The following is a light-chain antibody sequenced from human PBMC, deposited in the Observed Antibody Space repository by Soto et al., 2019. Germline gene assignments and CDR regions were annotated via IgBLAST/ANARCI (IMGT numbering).Light chain of an antibody. CDR2: EVT. J-gene: IGLJ3*02. CDR1: SSDIGGYDH. CDR3: GSFAGPVWV. V-gene: IGLV2-8*01. Sequence: QSALTQPPSASGSPGQSVTISCTGTSSDIGGYDHVSWYRQDPGKAPKVMSYEVTKRPSGVPDRFSGSKAGNTASLTVFGLQAEDEANYYCGSFAGPVWVFGGGTKLTVL.